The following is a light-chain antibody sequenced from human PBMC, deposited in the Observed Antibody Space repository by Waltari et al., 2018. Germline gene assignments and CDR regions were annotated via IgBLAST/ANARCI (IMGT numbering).Light chain of an antibody. CDR1: QSVIRY. V-gene: IGKV3-11*01. J-gene: IGKJ1*01. CDR2: DAS. CDR3: QQRDNWPGT. Sequence: EIVLTQSPDTLSLSPGERASLSCRASQSVIRYLAWYQQKPGQAPRLIIYDASKSATDIPARFSGSASGTDFTLTISSLEPEDSAVYYCQQRDNWPGTFGQGTRVEIK.